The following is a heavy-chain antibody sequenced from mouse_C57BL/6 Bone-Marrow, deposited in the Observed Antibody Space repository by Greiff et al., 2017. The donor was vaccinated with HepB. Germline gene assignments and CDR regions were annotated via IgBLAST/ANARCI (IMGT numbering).Heavy chain of an antibody. CDR3: ASASAQFDFDY. Sequence: VQLQQSGAELVKPGASVKLSCKASGYTFTSYWMHWVKQRPGRGLEWIGSIYPNSGGTKYNEKFKGKATLTADKPSSTAYMQLSSLTSEDSAVYFCASASAQFDFDYWGQGTTLTVSS. CDR1: GYTFTSYW. CDR2: IYPNSGGT. J-gene: IGHJ2*01. V-gene: IGHV1-72*01.